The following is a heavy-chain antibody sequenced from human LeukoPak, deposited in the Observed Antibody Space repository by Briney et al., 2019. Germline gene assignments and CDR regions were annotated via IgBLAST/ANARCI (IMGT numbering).Heavy chain of an antibody. CDR1: GFILSNYG. D-gene: IGHD2-2*03. CDR2: ISNDGSNK. CDR3: AKVREDGYCSSTSCYSYYGMDV. J-gene: IGHJ6*02. V-gene: IGHV3-30*18. Sequence: GRSLRLSCAASGFILSNYGMHWVRQAPGKGLEWVAVISNDGSNKYYADSVEGRFTISRDNSKNTLYLQMNSLRAEDTADYYCAKVREDGYCSSTSCYSYYGMDVWGQGTTVTVSS.